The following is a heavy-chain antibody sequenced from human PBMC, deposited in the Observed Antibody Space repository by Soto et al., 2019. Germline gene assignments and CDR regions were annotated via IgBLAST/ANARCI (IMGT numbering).Heavy chain of an antibody. D-gene: IGHD3-22*01. V-gene: IGHV3-30-3*01. CDR2: ISYDGSNK. CDR1: GFTFSSYA. CDR3: ARMYYYDSSGYSGYYYGMDV. Sequence: GGSLRLSCAASGFTFSSYAMHWVRQAPGKGLEWVAVISYDGSNKYYADSVKGRFTISRDNSKNTLYLQMNSLRAEDTAVYYCARMYYYDSSGYSGYYYGMDVWGQGTTVTVSS. J-gene: IGHJ6*02.